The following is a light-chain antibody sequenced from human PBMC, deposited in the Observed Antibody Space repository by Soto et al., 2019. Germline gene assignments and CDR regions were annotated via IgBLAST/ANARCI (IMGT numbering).Light chain of an antibody. CDR2: GDS. Sequence: QSVLTQPPSVSGAPGQRVTISCTGSSSNIGAGYDVNWYQQLPETAPKLLIFGDSNRPSGVPDRFSGSKSGTSASLVITGLQADDEADYYCQSNDNGLSGSDVFGTGTKLTVL. CDR1: SSNIGAGYD. CDR3: QSNDNGLSGSDV. J-gene: IGLJ1*01. V-gene: IGLV1-40*01.